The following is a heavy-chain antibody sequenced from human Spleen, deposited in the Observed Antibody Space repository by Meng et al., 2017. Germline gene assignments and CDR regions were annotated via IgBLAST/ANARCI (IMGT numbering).Heavy chain of an antibody. CDR3: ARGGGCSGGTCYSNYDP. CDR1: GGSISGFV. CDR2: IHYSGSI. V-gene: IGHV4-59*01. D-gene: IGHD2-15*01. Sequence: SETLSLTCTVSGGSISGFVWTWLRQPPGKGLEWIGYIHYSGSINYNPSLRRRVTMSVDTSKNQFSLKLSSVTAADTALYYCARGGGCSGGTCYSNYDPWVQGTLVTVSS. J-gene: IGHJ5*02.